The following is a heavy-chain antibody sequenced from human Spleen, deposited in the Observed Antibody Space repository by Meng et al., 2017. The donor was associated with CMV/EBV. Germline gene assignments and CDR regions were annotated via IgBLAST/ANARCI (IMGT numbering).Heavy chain of an antibody. CDR1: GFTLSSFG. CDR3: AKALYGDRAFDY. V-gene: IGHV3-33*06. D-gene: IGHD4-17*01. Sequence: CAASGFTLSSFGLHWVRQAPGKGLEWVAVMWYDGSNKYYADSVKGRFTISRDNSKNTLYLQMNSLRVEDTAVYYCAKALYGDRAFDYWGQGTLVTVSS. J-gene: IGHJ4*02. CDR2: MWYDGSNK.